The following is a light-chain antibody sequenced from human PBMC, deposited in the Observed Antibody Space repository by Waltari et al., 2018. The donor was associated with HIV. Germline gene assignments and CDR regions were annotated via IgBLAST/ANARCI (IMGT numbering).Light chain of an antibody. J-gene: IGKJ1*01. CDR2: GAL. Sequence: EIVLTQSPGTLSLSPGERATLSCRASQSVSSSYLAWYQQKPGQAPRLLIYGALSRATGIPDRFSGSGSGTDFTLTISRLEPEDFAVYYCQQYGSSPQTFGHGTRVEI. V-gene: IGKV3-20*01. CDR3: QQYGSSPQT. CDR1: QSVSSSY.